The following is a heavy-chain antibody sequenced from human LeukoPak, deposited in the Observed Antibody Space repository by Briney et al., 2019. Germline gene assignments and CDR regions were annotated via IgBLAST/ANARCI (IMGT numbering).Heavy chain of an antibody. D-gene: IGHD1-14*01. CDR2: ISSGGSTI. J-gene: IGHJ4*02. Sequence: GGSLRLSCAASGFTFSSYSMNWVRQAPGKGLEWVSYISSGGSTIYYADSVRGRFTISRDTAKNSLYLEMNSLRDEDTAMYYCVRGDQEASEPAFDYRGQGTLVTVSS. CDR1: GFTFSSYS. CDR3: VRGDQEASEPAFDY. V-gene: IGHV3-48*02.